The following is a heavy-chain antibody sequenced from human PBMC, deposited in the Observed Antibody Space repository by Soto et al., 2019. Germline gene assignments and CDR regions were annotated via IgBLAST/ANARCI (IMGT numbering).Heavy chain of an antibody. J-gene: IGHJ6*02. CDR2: ISGSGGST. D-gene: IGHD6-19*01. CDR1: GFTFSSYA. CDR3: AKDWYSSGWQYYYYYYGMDV. V-gene: IGHV3-23*01. Sequence: GSLRLSCAASGFTFSSYAMSWVRQAPGKGLEWVSAISGSGGSTYYADSVKGRFTISRDNSKNTLYLQMNSLRAEDTAVYYCAKDWYSSGWQYYYYYYGMDVWGQGTTVTVSS.